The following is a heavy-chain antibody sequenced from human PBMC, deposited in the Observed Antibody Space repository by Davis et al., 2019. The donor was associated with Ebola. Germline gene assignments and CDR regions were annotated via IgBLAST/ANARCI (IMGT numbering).Heavy chain of an antibody. Sequence: GSLRLSCAVYDGSFSGYYWSWIRQPPGKGLEWIGEINHSGSTNYNPSLKSRVTISVDTSKNQFSLKLSSVTAADTAVYYCARSRVVTNYYYYGMDVWGQGTTVTVSS. D-gene: IGHD3-3*01. CDR2: INHSGST. J-gene: IGHJ6*02. V-gene: IGHV4-34*01. CDR1: DGSFSGYY. CDR3: ARSRVVTNYYYYGMDV.